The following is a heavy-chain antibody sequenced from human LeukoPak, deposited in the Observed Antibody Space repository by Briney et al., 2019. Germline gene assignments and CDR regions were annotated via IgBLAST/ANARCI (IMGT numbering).Heavy chain of an antibody. V-gene: IGHV4-34*01. D-gene: IGHD5-12*01. CDR3: ARISGYDYYFDY. J-gene: IGHJ4*02. Sequence: ASETLSLTCAVYGGSFSGYYWSWIRQPPGKGLEWIGEINHSGSTNYNPSLKSRVTISVDTSKNQFSLKLSSVTAADTAAYYCARISGYDYYFDYWGQGTLVTVSS. CDR1: GGSFSGYY. CDR2: INHSGST.